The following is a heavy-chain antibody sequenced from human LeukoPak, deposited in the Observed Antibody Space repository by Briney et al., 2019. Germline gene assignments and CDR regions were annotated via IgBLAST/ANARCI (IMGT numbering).Heavy chain of an antibody. CDR3: AREGYCSGGSCYWLFDY. Sequence: SETLSLTCTVSGGSISSSSYYWGWIRQPPGKGLEWIGSIYYSGSTYYNPSLKSRVTISVDTSKNQFSLKLSSVTAADTAVYYCAREGYCSGGSCYWLFDYWGQGALVTVSS. V-gene: IGHV4-39*07. J-gene: IGHJ4*02. D-gene: IGHD2-15*01. CDR2: IYYSGST. CDR1: GGSISSSSYY.